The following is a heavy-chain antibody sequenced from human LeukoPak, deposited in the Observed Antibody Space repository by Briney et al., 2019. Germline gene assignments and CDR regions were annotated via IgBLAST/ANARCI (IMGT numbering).Heavy chain of an antibody. J-gene: IGHJ4*02. D-gene: IGHD3-3*01. V-gene: IGHV3-21*01. CDR3: ARDPRDFWSGYYVHFDY. CDR1: GFTFSSYS. Sequence: PGGSLRLSCAASGFTFSSYSMNWVRQAPGKGLEWVSSISSSSSYIYYADSVKGRFTISRDNAKNSLYLQMDSLRAEDTAVYYCARDPRDFWSGYYVHFDYWGQGNPGHRLL. CDR2: ISSSSSYI.